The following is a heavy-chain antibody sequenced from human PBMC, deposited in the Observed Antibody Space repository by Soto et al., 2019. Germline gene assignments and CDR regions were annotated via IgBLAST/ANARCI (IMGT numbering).Heavy chain of an antibody. CDR3: VKERYAQLWLEEYGRVV. Sequence: QVQVVESGGGVVQTWRSLRLSCAASGLTFSSYGIHWVRHAPAKGLELVAIISYDGTDKYYADSVKGRFTISRDTSKNTLHLQMSSLGAEDPAVYYCVKERYAQLWLEEYGRVVGGEGTKVTF. J-gene: IGHJ6*02. V-gene: IGHV3-30*18. CDR2: ISYDGTDK. D-gene: IGHD5-18*01. CDR1: GLTFSSYG.